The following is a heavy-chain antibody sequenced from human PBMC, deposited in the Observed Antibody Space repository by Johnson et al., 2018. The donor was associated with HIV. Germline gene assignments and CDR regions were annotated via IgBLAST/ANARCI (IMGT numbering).Heavy chain of an antibody. J-gene: IGHJ3*02. D-gene: IGHD3-9*01. CDR3: AGVRVSNVDILTGYPLNAFDI. V-gene: IGHV3-30*04. CDR1: GFTFSSYA. Sequence: QVQLVESGGGVVQPGRSLRLSCAASGFTFSSYAMHWVRQAPGKGLEWVAVISYDGSNKYYADSVKGRFTISRDNSKNTLYLQMNSLRAEDTAVYYCAGVRVSNVDILTGYPLNAFDIWGQWTMVTVSS. CDR2: ISYDGSNK.